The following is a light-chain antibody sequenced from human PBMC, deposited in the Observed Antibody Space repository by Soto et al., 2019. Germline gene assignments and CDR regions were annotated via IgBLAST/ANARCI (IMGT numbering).Light chain of an antibody. CDR3: QQYNAWPT. CDR1: QSVSSN. Sequence: EIVMTQSPATLSVSLGERATLSCRASQSVSSNLAWYQQKPGQAPRLLIYGASTRAHGIPSRFRGSGSGTAFTPTISSLQSEDFAFYYCQQYNAWPTFGQGTKVDIK. V-gene: IGKV3-15*01. J-gene: IGKJ1*01. CDR2: GAS.